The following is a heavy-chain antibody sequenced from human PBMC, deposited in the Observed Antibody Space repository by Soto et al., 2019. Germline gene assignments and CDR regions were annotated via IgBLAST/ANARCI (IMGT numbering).Heavy chain of an antibody. CDR3: AKDSEVLWFGELSNWFDP. D-gene: IGHD3-10*01. J-gene: IGHJ5*02. Sequence: GGSLRLSCAASGFTFSSYAMSWVRQAPGKGLEWVSAISGSGGSTYYADSVKGRFTISRDNSKNTLYLQMNSLRAEDTAVYYCAKDSEVLWFGELSNWFDPWGQGTLVTVSS. CDR1: GFTFSSYA. CDR2: ISGSGGST. V-gene: IGHV3-23*01.